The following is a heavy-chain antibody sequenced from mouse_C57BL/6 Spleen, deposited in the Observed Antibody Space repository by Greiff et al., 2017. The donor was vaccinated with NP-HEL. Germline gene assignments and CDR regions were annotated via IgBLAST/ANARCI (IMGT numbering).Heavy chain of an antibody. D-gene: IGHD4-1*01. CDR3: AREGDWDGGFAY. Sequence: EVKLMESGGGLVKPGGSLKLSCAASGFTFSSYAMSWVRQTPEKRLEWVATISDGGSYTYYPDNVKGRFTISRDNAKNNLYLQMSHLKSEDTAMYYCAREGDWDGGFAYWGQGTLVTVSA. J-gene: IGHJ3*01. CDR2: ISDGGSYT. CDR1: GFTFSSYA. V-gene: IGHV5-4*01.